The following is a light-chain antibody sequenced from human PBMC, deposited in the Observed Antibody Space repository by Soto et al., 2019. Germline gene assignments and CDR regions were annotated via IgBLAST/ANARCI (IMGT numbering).Light chain of an antibody. CDR3: ISYATGTDYL. Sequence: QSALTQPASVSGSPGQSITISCTGTSSDVGGYDYVSWYQLHPGKAPKLMVFEVSNRPSGVSYRFSGSKSGNTASLTISGLQAEDDADYFCISYATGTDYLFANGIKVT. CDR1: SSDVGGYDY. CDR2: EVS. V-gene: IGLV2-14*01. J-gene: IGLJ1*01.